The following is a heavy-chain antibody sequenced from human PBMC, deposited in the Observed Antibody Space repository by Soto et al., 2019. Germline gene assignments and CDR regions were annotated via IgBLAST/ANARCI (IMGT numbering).Heavy chain of an antibody. Sequence: EVPLLESGGGLVQPGGSLRLSCAASGFTFSSYAMSWVRQAPGKGLEWVSVISGSGDSTYYADSVKGRFTISRNNSKNTRYLQMNSLRAEDTAVYYCARRNYVGLYFDYWGQGTLVTVSS. CDR1: GFTFSSYA. CDR2: ISGSGDST. D-gene: IGHD1-7*01. CDR3: ARRNYVGLYFDY. J-gene: IGHJ4*02. V-gene: IGHV3-23*01.